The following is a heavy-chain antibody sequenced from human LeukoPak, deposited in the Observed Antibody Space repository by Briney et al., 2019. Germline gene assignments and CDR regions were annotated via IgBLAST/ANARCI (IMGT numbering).Heavy chain of an antibody. V-gene: IGHV1-18*01. CDR2: ISAFNGNT. Sequence: ASVKVSCKASGYTFTNFGINWVRQAPGQGFEWMGGISAFNGNTHYAQNLQGRVTMTTDTSTSTAYMELRSLRSDDTAVYYCAREYCSGGACYGYLYYYMDVWGKGTTVTVSS. J-gene: IGHJ6*03. CDR3: AREYCSGGACYGYLYYYMDV. CDR1: GYTFTNFG. D-gene: IGHD2-15*01.